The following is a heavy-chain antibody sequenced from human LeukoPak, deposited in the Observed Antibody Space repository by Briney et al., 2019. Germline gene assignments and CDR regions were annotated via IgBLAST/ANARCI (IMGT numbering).Heavy chain of an antibody. CDR2: IWYDGSNK. D-gene: IGHD3-22*01. Sequence: PGGSLRLSCGATGFSFPRYGMHWVRQAPGKGLEWVAVIWYDGSNKYYADPVRGRFTVSRDNSENTLYLEMNSLRAEDTAVYFCARANYDSSGYYYGYWGQGTLVTVSS. CDR1: GFSFPRYG. CDR3: ARANYDSSGYYYGY. V-gene: IGHV3-33*01. J-gene: IGHJ4*02.